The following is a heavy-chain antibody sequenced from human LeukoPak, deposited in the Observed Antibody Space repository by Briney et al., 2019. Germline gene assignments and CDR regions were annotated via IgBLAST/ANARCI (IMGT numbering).Heavy chain of an antibody. CDR3: VKGRGAWPNYIFY. CDR1: RFTLTSYG. Sequence: GGSLRLSCAPSRFTLTSYGTTWVCQAPGKGLEWVAVISYDGTNTYYADSVKGRFTISRDNSKNTVYLQMNSLRTEDSAVDFCVKGRGAWPNYIFYCGQGTLVTVSS. J-gene: IGHJ4*02. D-gene: IGHD5-24*01. CDR2: ISYDGTNT. V-gene: IGHV3-30*18.